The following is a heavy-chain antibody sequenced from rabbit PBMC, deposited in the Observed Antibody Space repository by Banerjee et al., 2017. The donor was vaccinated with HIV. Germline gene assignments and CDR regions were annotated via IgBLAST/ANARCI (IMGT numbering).Heavy chain of an antibody. J-gene: IGHJ6*01. D-gene: IGHD4-1*01. CDR3: ARDLAGVIGWNFGL. CDR2: IYGGSSGST. Sequence: QSLEESGGDLVKPGASLTLTCKASGIDFSSSYWICWVRQAPGKGLEWIASIYGGSSGSTWYASWVNGRFTISKTSSTTVTLQMTSLTAADTATYFCARDLAGVIGWNFGLWGPGTLVTVS. V-gene: IGHV1S40*01. CDR1: GIDFSSSYW.